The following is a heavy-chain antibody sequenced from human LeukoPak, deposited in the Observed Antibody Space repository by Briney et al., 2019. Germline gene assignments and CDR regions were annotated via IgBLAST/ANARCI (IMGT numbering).Heavy chain of an antibody. CDR3: ARGSPGIVGADDAFDI. D-gene: IGHD1-26*01. V-gene: IGHV1-69*01. CDR2: IIPIFGTA. CDR1: GGTFSSYA. J-gene: IGHJ3*02. Sequence: ASVKVSCKASGGTFSSYAISWVRQAPGQGLEWMGGIIPIFGTANYAQKFQGRVTITADESTSTAYMELSSLRSEDTAVYYCARGSPGIVGADDAFDIWGQGTMVTVSS.